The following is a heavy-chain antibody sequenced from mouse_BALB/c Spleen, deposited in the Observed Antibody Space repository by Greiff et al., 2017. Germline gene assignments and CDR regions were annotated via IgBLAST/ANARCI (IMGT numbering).Heavy chain of an antibody. CDR2: IAPGSGST. Sequence: DLVKPGASVKLSCKASGYTFTSYWINWIKQRPGQGLEWIGRIAPGSGSTYYNEMFKGKATLTVDTSSSTAYIQLSSLSSEDSAVYFGARYYYGPRVPYYFDYWGQGTTLTVSS. CDR1: GYTFTSYW. J-gene: IGHJ2*01. V-gene: IGHV1S41*01. CDR3: ARYYYGPRVPYYFDY. D-gene: IGHD2-1*01.